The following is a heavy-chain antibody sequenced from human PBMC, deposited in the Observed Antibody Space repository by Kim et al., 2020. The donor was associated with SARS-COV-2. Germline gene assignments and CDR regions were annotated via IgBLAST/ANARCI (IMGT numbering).Heavy chain of an antibody. CDR2: IWYDGSNK. CDR3: AREWPRIAARRAADAFDI. CDR1: GFTFSSYG. Sequence: GGSLRLSCAASGFTFSSYGMHWVRQAPGKGLEWVAVIWYDGSNKYYADSVKGRFTISRDNSKNTLYLQMNSLRAEDTAVYYCAREWPRIAARRAADAFDIWGQGTMVTVSS. D-gene: IGHD6-6*01. J-gene: IGHJ3*02. V-gene: IGHV3-33*01.